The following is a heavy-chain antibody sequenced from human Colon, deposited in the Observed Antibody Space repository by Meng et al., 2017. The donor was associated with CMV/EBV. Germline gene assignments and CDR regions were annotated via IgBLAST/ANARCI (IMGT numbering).Heavy chain of an antibody. CDR1: GGTFINYV. J-gene: IGHJ4*02. V-gene: IGHV1-69*04. CDR3: ARGPRGFGEYYLDS. D-gene: IGHD3-10*01. Sequence: SVQVSCKSSGGTFINYVIDWVRQAPGQGLEWMGRYIPSEDRAKSAQKFQDRLSITADKSASTAHLELSSLRSDDTAIYYCARGPRGFGEYYLDSWGPGMQVTVSS. CDR2: YIPSEDRA.